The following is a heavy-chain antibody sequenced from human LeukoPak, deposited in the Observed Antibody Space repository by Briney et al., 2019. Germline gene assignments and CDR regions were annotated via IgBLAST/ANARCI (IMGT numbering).Heavy chain of an antibody. CDR1: GFTVSSNF. J-gene: IGHJ4*02. CDR2: IYSGGST. D-gene: IGHD3-9*01. Sequence: GGSLRLSCAASGFTVSSNFMSWVRQAPGEGLEWVSVIYSGGSTYYADSVKGRFTISRDNSKNTLYLQMNSPRVEDTAVYYCALGLVTDYWGQGTLVTVSS. CDR3: ALGLVTDY. V-gene: IGHV3-66*01.